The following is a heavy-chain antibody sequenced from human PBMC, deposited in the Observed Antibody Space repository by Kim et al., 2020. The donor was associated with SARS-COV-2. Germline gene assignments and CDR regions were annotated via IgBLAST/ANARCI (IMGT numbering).Heavy chain of an antibody. Sequence: SETLSLTCTVSGGSISSGGYYWSWIRQHPGKGLEWIGYIYYSGSTYYNPSLKSRVTISVDTSKNQFSLKLSSVTAADTAVYYCARVGRSSGYYYFDYWGQGTLVTVSS. J-gene: IGHJ4*02. D-gene: IGHD3-22*01. CDR1: GGSISSGGYY. V-gene: IGHV4-31*03. CDR3: ARVGRSSGYYYFDY. CDR2: IYYSGST.